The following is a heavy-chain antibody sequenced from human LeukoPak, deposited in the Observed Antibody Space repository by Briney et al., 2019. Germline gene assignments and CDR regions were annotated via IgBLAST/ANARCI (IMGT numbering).Heavy chain of an antibody. D-gene: IGHD3-10*01. CDR1: GFTFSSYG. V-gene: IGHV3-30*18. CDR3: AKGGVTMVRGVVPIDY. Sequence: GRSLRLSCAASGFTFSSYGMHWVRQAPGKGLEWVAVISYDGSNKYYADSVKGRFTISRDNSKNTLYLQMNSLRAEDTAVYYCAKGGVTMVRGVVPIDYWGQGTLVTVSS. CDR2: ISYDGSNK. J-gene: IGHJ4*02.